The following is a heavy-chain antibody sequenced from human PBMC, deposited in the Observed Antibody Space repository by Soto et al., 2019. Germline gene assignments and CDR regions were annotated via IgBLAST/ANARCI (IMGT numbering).Heavy chain of an antibody. V-gene: IGHV1-69*13. D-gene: IGHD2-21*02. CDR1: GGTFSSYA. J-gene: IGHJ6*01. CDR2: IIPIFGTA. CDR3: ARGVGHXVVVTAIRSYYYYGMDV. Sequence: SVKVSCKASGGTFSSYAISWVRQAPGQGLEWMGGIIPIFGTANYAQKFQGRVTITADESTSTAYMELSSLRSEDTAVYYCARGVGHXVVVTAIRSYYYYGMDVWGQGTTVTVSS.